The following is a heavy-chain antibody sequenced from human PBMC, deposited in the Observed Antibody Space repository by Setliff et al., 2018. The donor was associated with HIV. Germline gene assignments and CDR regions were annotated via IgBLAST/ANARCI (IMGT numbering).Heavy chain of an antibody. J-gene: IGHJ3*02. CDR3: ARDRPPSTVDMLGAFDR. CDR2: NYYTGTT. V-gene: IGHV4-59*01. D-gene: IGHD4-17*01. Sequence: PSETLSLTCTVSRGSISRYYWSWIRQPPGKGLEWIGYNYYTGTTKYNPSLKSRVTMSVDTSKNQLSLKLSSLTAADTAAYYCARDRPPSTVDMLGAFDRWGQGTMVTVSS. CDR1: RGSISRYY.